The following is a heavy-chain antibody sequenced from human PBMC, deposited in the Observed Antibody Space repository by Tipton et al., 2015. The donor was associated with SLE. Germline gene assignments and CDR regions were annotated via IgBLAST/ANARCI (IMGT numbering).Heavy chain of an antibody. D-gene: IGHD2-2*01. Sequence: TLSLTCTVSGGSISSHYWTWIRQPPGKGLEWIGYIYYSGSTDYNPSLKSRVTISLDTSKNQFSLKLRSVTAADTAIYYCARTWEYCSSTSCDPFYYYGMDVWGQGTTVTVSS. V-gene: IGHV4-59*11. CDR3: ARTWEYCSSTSCDPFYYYGMDV. CDR1: GGSISSHY. CDR2: IYYSGST. J-gene: IGHJ6*02.